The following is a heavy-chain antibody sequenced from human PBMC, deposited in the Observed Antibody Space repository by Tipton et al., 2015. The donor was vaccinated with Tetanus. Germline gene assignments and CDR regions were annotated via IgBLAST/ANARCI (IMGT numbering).Heavy chain of an antibody. Sequence: TLSLTCTVSGGSISSSGYYWSWIRQHPGKGLEWIGYIYYSGSTYYNPSLKSRVTISVDTSKNQFSLQLSSVTAADTPVYYCAREAAVSPTVPGFASWGQGTLFPVSS. D-gene: IGHD6-25*01. CDR2: IYYSGST. J-gene: IGHJ4*02. CDR3: AREAAVSPTVPGFAS. V-gene: IGHV4-31*03. CDR1: GGSISSSGYY.